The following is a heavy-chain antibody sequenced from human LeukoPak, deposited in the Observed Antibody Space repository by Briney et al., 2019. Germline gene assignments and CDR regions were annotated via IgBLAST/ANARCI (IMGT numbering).Heavy chain of an antibody. V-gene: IGHV3-23*01. J-gene: IGHJ4*02. Sequence: GGSLRLSCAASGFTFSSYAMSRVRQAPGKGLEWVSAISGSGGSTYYADSVKGRFTISRDNSKNTLYPQMNSLRAEDTAVYYCAKASDSSGYYDYWGQGTLVTVSS. CDR2: ISGSGGST. D-gene: IGHD3-22*01. CDR3: AKASDSSGYYDY. CDR1: GFTFSSYA.